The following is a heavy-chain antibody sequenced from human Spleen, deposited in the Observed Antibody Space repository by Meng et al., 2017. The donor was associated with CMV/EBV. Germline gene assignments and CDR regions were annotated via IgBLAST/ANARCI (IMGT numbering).Heavy chain of an antibody. D-gene: IGHD5-18*01. V-gene: IGHV3-20*04. J-gene: IGHJ5*02. CDR2: INWNGGST. Sequence: GESLKISCAASGFTFDDYGMSWVRQAPGKGLEWVSGINWNGGSTGYADSVKGRFTISRDNAKNPLYLQMNSLRAEDTALYYCAGDLHGYSYGLNWFDPWGQGTLVTVSS. CDR1: GFTFDDYG. CDR3: AGDLHGYSYGLNWFDP.